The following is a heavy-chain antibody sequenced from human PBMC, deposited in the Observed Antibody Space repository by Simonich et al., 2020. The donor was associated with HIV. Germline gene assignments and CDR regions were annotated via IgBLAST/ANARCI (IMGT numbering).Heavy chain of an antibody. CDR3: ARHVAGADIDY. D-gene: IGHD2-15*01. CDR2: INHSGIT. J-gene: IGHJ4*02. V-gene: IGHV4-34*01. Sequence: QVQLQQWGAGLLKPAETLSLTCAVYGGSFSGDYWSWIRQPPGTGLEWIGEINHSGITNYHPSLKSRIAMSRDTSKNQSSLKLSSVTAADTAVYYCARHVAGADIDYWGQGTLVTVSS. CDR1: GGSFSGDY.